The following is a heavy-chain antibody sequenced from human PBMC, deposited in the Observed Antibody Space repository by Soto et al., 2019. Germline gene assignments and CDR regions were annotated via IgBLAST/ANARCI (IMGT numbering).Heavy chain of an antibody. CDR2: IIPIFGTA. CDR1: GGTFSSYA. Sequence: QVQLVQSGAEVKTPGSSVKVSCKASGGTFSSYAISWVRQAPGQGLEWMGGIIPIFGTANYAQKFQGRGTITADESTSTAYMELSSLRSEDTAVYYCARDLGGSGYYYEWMGNYGMDVWGQGTTVTVSS. CDR3: ARDLGGSGYYYEWMGNYGMDV. V-gene: IGHV1-69*01. D-gene: IGHD3-22*01. J-gene: IGHJ6*02.